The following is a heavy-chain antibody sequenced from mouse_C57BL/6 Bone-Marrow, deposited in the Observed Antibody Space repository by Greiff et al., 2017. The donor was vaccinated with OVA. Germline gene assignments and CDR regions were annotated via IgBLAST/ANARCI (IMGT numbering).Heavy chain of an antibody. Sequence: EVKLMESGGGLVKPGGSLKLSCAASGFTFSDYGMHWVRQAPEKGLEWVAYISSGSSTIYYADTVKGRFTISRDNDKNTLFLQMTSLRSEDTAMYYCASELRRAMDYWGQGTSVTVSS. CDR2: ISSGSSTI. J-gene: IGHJ4*01. V-gene: IGHV5-17*01. D-gene: IGHD2-4*01. CDR3: ASELRRAMDY. CDR1: GFTFSDYG.